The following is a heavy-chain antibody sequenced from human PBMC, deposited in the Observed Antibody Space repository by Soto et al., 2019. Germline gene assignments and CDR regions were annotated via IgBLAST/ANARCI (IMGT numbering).Heavy chain of an antibody. Sequence: EVQLVQSGEVVKKPGDSLKISCKVSGYSFTNFWIGWVRQMPGQGLEWMGVIFPGDSETRYSPSFEGQVTISVDKSVDAAYLHWNSLKASDTAIYFCARSYSSAWFGAEFDYWGQGTLVTVSS. CDR2: IFPGDSET. D-gene: IGHD6-19*01. V-gene: IGHV5-51*01. J-gene: IGHJ4*02. CDR1: GYSFTNFW. CDR3: ARSYSSAWFGAEFDY.